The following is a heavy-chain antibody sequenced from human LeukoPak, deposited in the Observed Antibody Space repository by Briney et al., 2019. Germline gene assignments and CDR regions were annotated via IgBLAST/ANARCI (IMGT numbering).Heavy chain of an antibody. Sequence: ASVTVSCKASGYTFTSYDINWVRQAPGQGVEWMGWINPNSGNTGYAQKFQGRVTMPRNTSISTAYMELSSLRSEDTAVYYCARGREYAWFDPWGQGTLVTVSS. CDR3: ARGREYAWFDP. CDR1: GYTFTSYD. J-gene: IGHJ5*02. D-gene: IGHD2/OR15-2a*01. V-gene: IGHV1-8*01. CDR2: INPNSGNT.